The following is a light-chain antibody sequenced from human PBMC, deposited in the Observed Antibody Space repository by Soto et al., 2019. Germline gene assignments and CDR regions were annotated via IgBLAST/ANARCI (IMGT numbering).Light chain of an antibody. V-gene: IGKV3-11*01. CDR3: QQRSNWPPPIT. CDR2: DAS. Sequence: EIVMTQSPATLSVSPGGRATLSCSASQSISDTLAWYQQKPGQAPRLLIYDASNRATGIPARFSGSGSGTDFTLTISSLEPEDFAVYYCQQRSNWPPPITFGQGTRLEIK. J-gene: IGKJ5*01. CDR1: QSISDT.